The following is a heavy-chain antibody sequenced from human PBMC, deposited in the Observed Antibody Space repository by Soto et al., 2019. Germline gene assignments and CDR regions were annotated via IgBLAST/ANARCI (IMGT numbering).Heavy chain of an antibody. Sequence: EVLLVECGGGLVQPGGSLKLSCEASGFVFKDSSIHWVRQASGKGLEWVGRIRDRAYNYATAYAASVKGRFTISRDDSNNKAYLQMDSLKTEDTAIYYCTRLISAAQDYWGQGTLVTVSS. V-gene: IGHV3-73*01. CDR2: IRDRAYNYAT. CDR3: TRLISAAQDY. J-gene: IGHJ4*02. CDR1: GFVFKDSS. D-gene: IGHD3-10*01.